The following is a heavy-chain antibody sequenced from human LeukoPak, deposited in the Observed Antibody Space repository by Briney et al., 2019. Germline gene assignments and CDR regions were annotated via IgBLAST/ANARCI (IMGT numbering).Heavy chain of an antibody. V-gene: IGHV3-74*01. CDR2: INSDGSST. J-gene: IGHJ6*04. CDR3: ARDFDYYGSGSYLYYYYGMDV. Sequence: GGSLRLSCAASGFTFSSYWMHWVRQAPGKGLVWVSRINSDGSSTSYADSVKGRFTISRDNAKNTLYLQMNSLRAGDTAVYYCARDFDYYGSGSYLYYYYGMDVWGKGTTVTVSS. CDR1: GFTFSSYW. D-gene: IGHD3-10*01.